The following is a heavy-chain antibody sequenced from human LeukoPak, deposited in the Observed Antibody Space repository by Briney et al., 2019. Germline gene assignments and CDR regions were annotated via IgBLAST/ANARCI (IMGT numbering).Heavy chain of an antibody. J-gene: IGHJ4*02. D-gene: IGHD4-17*01. CDR2: IKQDGSEK. V-gene: IGHV3-7*01. Sequence: PGGSLRLSCAASGFTFSSYWMSWVRQAPGKGLEWVANIKQDGSEKYYVDSVKGRFTISRDNAKNSLYLQMNSLRAEDTAVYYCARDPEDYGDYYFDYWGQGTLVTVSS. CDR1: GFTFSSYW. CDR3: ARDPEDYGDYYFDY.